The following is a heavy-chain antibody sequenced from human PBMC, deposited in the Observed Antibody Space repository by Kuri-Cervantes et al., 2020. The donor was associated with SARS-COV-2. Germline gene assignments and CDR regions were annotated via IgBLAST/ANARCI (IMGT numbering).Heavy chain of an antibody. Sequence: GGSLRLSCAASGFNFNNFDINWVRQAPGKGLEWVAVILYHGVDSYYADSVKGRFTISRDNAKNSLYLQMNSLRAEDTAVYYCARATNYYDSSGYSFSTGGCFDYWGQGTLVTVSS. V-gene: IGHV3-30-3*01. CDR1: GFNFNNFD. J-gene: IGHJ4*02. CDR3: ARATNYYDSSGYSFSTGGCFDY. CDR2: ILYHGVDS. D-gene: IGHD3-22*01.